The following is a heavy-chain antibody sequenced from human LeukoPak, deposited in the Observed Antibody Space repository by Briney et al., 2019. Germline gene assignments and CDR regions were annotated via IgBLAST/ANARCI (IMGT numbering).Heavy chain of an antibody. CDR1: GGTFSSYA. Sequence: ASVKVSCKASGGTFSSYAISWVRQAPGQGLEWMGGIIPIFGTANYAQKFQGRVTITADKSTSTAYMELSSLRSEDTAVYYCASSSGWYGPHDYWGQGTLVTVSS. D-gene: IGHD6-19*01. CDR2: IIPIFGTA. CDR3: ASSSGWYGPHDY. V-gene: IGHV1-69*06. J-gene: IGHJ4*02.